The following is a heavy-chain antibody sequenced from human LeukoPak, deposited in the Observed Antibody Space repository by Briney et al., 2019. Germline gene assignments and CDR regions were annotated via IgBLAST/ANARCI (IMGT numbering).Heavy chain of an antibody. V-gene: IGHV1-2*02. D-gene: IGHD6-13*01. J-gene: IGHJ4*02. CDR3: AKDFPRAEAAYFDY. Sequence: ASVKVSCKASGYTFTGYYMHWVRQAPGQGLEWMGWINPNSGGTNYAQKFQGRVTMTRDTSISTAYMELSRLRSDGTAVYYCAKDFPRAEAAYFDYWGQGTLVTVSS. CDR1: GYTFTGYY. CDR2: INPNSGGT.